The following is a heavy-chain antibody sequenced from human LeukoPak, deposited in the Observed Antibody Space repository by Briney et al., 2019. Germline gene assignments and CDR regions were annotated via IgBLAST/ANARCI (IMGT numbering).Heavy chain of an antibody. Sequence: GGSLRLSCAASGFTFSSYAMNWVRQAPGKGLEWVSTISGSGDSTYYADSVKGRFTISRDNSKNTLYLQMNSLRAEDTAVYYCARSPDGVPEVWGQGTLVTVSS. V-gene: IGHV3-23*01. D-gene: IGHD2-8*01. CDR1: GFTFSSYA. CDR2: ISGSGDST. CDR3: ARSPDGVPEV. J-gene: IGHJ4*02.